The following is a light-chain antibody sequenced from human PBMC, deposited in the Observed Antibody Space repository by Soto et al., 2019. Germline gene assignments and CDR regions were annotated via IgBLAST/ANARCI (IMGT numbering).Light chain of an antibody. J-gene: IGKJ4*01. CDR1: QSVRSW. V-gene: IGKV1-5*01. Sequence: DIQMTHSPSTLSASVGCRVTVACRASQSVRSWLAWYQQKPGRAPKFLIYDASSLESGVPSRFSGSGSGTEFTLAINSLQPDDFATYYCQEYTSYSPLTFGGGTKVDI. CDR3: QEYTSYSPLT. CDR2: DAS.